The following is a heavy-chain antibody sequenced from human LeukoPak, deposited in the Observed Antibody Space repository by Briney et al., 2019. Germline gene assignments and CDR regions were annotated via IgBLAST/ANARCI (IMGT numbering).Heavy chain of an antibody. J-gene: IGHJ4*02. CDR3: AANTSPVGFYFGY. Sequence: GGSLRLSCAASGFTFSSYAMHWVRQAPGRGLEWVAAISYGGIEEFYADSVKGRFTISRDDSKNTLSLQMNSLRPEDTAVYYCAANTSPVGFYFGYWGQGTLVTVSS. D-gene: IGHD2-2*01. CDR2: ISYGGIEE. CDR1: GFTFSSYA. V-gene: IGHV3-30*04.